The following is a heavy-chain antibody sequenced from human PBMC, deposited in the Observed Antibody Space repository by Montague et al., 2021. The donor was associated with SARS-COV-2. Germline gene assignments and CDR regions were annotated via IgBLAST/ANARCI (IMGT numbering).Heavy chain of an antibody. Sequence: SLRLSCAASGFTFSTYGMHWIRQAPGKGLEWVPLIWYDGTNKYYADSVKGRFTISRDNSKNTLYLEMNSLRVEDTAVYFCASEKYYSDTSVALGYWGHGTLVSVS. CDR3: ASEKYYSDTSVALGY. V-gene: IGHV3-33*01. J-gene: IGHJ4*01. CDR2: IWYDGTNK. D-gene: IGHD3-22*01. CDR1: GFTFSTYG.